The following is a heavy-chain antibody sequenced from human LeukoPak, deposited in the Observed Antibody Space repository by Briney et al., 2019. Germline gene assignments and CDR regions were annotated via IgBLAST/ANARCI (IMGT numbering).Heavy chain of an antibody. J-gene: IGHJ5*02. D-gene: IGHD3-16*01. CDR2: VFHNEIT. CDR3: ARVGGFSSRLWFDT. V-gene: IGHV4-38-2*02. Sequence: SETLSLTCTVPGYSISSGYFWGWIRQPPGKGLEWIGSVFHNEITSYNPSLQCRVTLSVDTSKNQFSLKLSTVTAADTAVYYCARVGGFSSRLWFDTWGQGTLVTVSP. CDR1: GYSISSGYF.